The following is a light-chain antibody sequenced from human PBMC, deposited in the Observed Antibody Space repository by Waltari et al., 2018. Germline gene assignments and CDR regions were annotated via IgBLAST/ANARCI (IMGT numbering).Light chain of an antibody. Sequence: DIQMTQSPSSLSASVGDKVTITCRASQAISDALAWYQQKPGKAPKLLIYTASNLQAGVPPRFSGSGSGTDFTFTIGSLQPEDFAVYFCQQHHTYPRTFGQGTKVEIK. V-gene: IGKV1-17*01. CDR2: TAS. J-gene: IGKJ1*01. CDR1: QAISDA. CDR3: QQHHTYPRT.